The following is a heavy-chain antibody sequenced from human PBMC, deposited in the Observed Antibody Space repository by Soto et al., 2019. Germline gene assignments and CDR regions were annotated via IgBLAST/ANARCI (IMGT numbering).Heavy chain of an antibody. CDR2: IYYSGST. CDR1: GGSISSYY. V-gene: IGHV4-59*08. Sequence: SGGSISSYYWSWIRQPPGKGLEWIGYIYYSGSTNYNPSLKSRVTISVDTSKNQFSLKLSSVTAADTAVYYCARHGKDSGYDSGDAFDIWGQGTMVTVSS. CDR3: ARHGKDSGYDSGDAFDI. D-gene: IGHD5-12*01. J-gene: IGHJ3*02.